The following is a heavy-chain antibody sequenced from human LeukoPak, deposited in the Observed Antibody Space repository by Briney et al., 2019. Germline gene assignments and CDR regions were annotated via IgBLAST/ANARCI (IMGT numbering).Heavy chain of an antibody. D-gene: IGHD6-13*01. V-gene: IGHV3-53*01. J-gene: IGHJ4*02. CDR3: ATVYSSSWYFNY. Sequence: PGGSLRLSCAASGFTVSSNYMSWVRQAPGKGLEWVSVIYSGGSTYYADSVKGRFTISRDNSKNTLYLQMNSLRAEDTAVYNCATVYSSSWYFNYWGQGTLVTVSS. CDR2: IYSGGST. CDR1: GFTVSSNY.